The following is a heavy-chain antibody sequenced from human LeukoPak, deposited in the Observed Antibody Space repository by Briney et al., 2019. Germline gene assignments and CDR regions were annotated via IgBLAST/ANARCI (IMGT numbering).Heavy chain of an antibody. CDR3: ARHPYGRNSYFDY. D-gene: IGHD4-23*01. V-gene: IGHV4-39*01. J-gene: IGHJ4*02. CDR1: GGSISSSTYY. Sequence: SETLSLTCTVSGGSISSSTYYWGWIRQPPGKGLEWIVCIYYSGSTYYNPSLKSRVTISVDTSKNQFSLRLSSVTAADTAVYYCARHPYGRNSYFDYWGQGTLVTVSS. CDR2: IYYSGST.